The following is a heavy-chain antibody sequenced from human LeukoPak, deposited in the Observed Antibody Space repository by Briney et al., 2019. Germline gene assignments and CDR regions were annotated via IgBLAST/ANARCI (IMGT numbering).Heavy chain of an antibody. Sequence: GGSLRLSCAASAFTFSSYAMNWVRQAPGKGLEWVSGISGGGGSTYYADSVKGRFTISRDNSKNTLYLQMDSLRAEDTALYYCAKGSGINHYHWIDPWGQGTLVTVTS. CDR3: AKGSGINHYHWIDP. J-gene: IGHJ5*02. D-gene: IGHD1-14*01. CDR1: AFTFSSYA. CDR2: ISGGGGST. V-gene: IGHV3-23*01.